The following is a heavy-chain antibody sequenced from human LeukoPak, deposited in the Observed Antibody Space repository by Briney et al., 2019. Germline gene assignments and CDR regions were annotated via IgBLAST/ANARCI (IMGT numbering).Heavy chain of an antibody. D-gene: IGHD5-12*01. CDR3: ARMGGYSGYATH. J-gene: IGHJ4*02. Sequence: PSETLSLTCTVSGGPISTYYWSWMRQPPGKGLEWIGYIHYSGTTNYNPSLKNRVTMSLDTSKNQFSLNLSSVTAADTAVYYCARMGGYSGYATHWGQGTLVTVSS. V-gene: IGHV4-59*08. CDR2: IHYSGTT. CDR1: GGPISTYY.